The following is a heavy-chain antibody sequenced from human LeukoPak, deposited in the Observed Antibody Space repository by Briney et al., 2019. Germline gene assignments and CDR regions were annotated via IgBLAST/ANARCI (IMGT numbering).Heavy chain of an antibody. V-gene: IGHV1-69*06. J-gene: IGHJ4*02. CDR2: ITPIFGTA. Sequence: ASVKVSCKASGGTFSSYAISWVRQAPGQGLEWMGGITPIFGTANYAQKFQGRVTITADKSTSTAYMELSSLRSEDTAVYYCASPVGSEGFFDYWGQGTLVTVSS. D-gene: IGHD3-10*01. CDR3: ASPVGSEGFFDY. CDR1: GGTFSSYA.